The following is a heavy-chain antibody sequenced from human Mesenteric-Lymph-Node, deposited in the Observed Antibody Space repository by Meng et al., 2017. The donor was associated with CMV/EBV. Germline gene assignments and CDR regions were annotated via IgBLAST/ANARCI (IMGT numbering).Heavy chain of an antibody. V-gene: IGHV4-39*07. CDR2: IFYSGST. Sequence: SETLSLTCTVSGGSISSNNYSWGWIRQPPGKGLEWIANIFYSGSTNYTPSLKSRITISVDTSKNQFSLKLSSVTAADSAIYFCARGDVRYCTSTNCSPIGYDPWGQGTLVTVSS. CDR3: ARGDVRYCTSTNCSPIGYDP. CDR1: GGSISSNNYS. J-gene: IGHJ5*02. D-gene: IGHD2-2*01.